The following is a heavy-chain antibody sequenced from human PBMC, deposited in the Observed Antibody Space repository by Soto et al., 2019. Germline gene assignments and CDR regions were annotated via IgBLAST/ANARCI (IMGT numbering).Heavy chain of an antibody. CDR3: AGEVGYVEPRPFDY. J-gene: IGHJ4*02. CDR2: IIPILGIA. D-gene: IGHD5-12*01. Sequence: QVQLVQSGAEVKKPGSSVKVSCKASGGTFSSYTISWVRQAPGQGLEWMGRIIPILGIANYAQKFQGRVTITAHKSTGTAYLELGSLSAEDTAVYYCAGEVGYVEPRPFDYTGQGSLVTVFS. CDR1: GGTFSSYT. V-gene: IGHV1-69*08.